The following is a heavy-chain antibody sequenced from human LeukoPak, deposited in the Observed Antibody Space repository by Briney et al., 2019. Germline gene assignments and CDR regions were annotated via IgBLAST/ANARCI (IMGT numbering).Heavy chain of an antibody. CDR1: EFIFSTYS. J-gene: IGHJ6*03. CDR2: ISGSSSTI. Sequence: GGSLRLSCSASEFIFSTYSMNWVRQAPGKGLGWVSYISGSSSTIYYADSVKGRFTISRDNAENSLYLQMNSLGAEDTAVYYCARDDHYNYYYMDVWGKGTTVTVSS. V-gene: IGHV3-48*01. CDR3: ARDDHYNYYYMDV.